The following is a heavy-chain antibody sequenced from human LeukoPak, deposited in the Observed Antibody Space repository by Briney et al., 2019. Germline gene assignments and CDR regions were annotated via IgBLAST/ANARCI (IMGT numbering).Heavy chain of an antibody. V-gene: IGHV1-69*05. D-gene: IGHD1-26*01. CDR1: GGTFSSYA. CDR2: IIPIFGRA. CDR3: ARVFARSGEISGSYFYY. Sequence: SVKVSCKASGGTFSSYAINWVRQAPGQGPEWMGGIIPIFGRANYAQKFQGRVTMTTDESTSTAYMELSSLRSEDTAVYYCARVFARSGEISGSYFYYWGQGTPVTVSS. J-gene: IGHJ4*02.